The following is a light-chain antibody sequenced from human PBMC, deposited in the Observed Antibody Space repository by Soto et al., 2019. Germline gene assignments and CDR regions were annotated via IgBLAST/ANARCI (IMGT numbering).Light chain of an antibody. Sequence: DIQMTQSPSSLSASVGDRVTITCRPSQSISSYLNWYQQKPGKAPKLLIYGASSLQSGVPSRFSGSGSGTDFTLTISSLQPEDFATYYCQQSYRTPLTFGGGTKVEIK. CDR3: QQSYRTPLT. V-gene: IGKV1-39*01. J-gene: IGKJ4*01. CDR1: QSISSY. CDR2: GAS.